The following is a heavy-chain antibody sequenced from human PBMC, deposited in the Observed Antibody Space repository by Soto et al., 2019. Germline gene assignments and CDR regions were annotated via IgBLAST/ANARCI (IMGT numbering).Heavy chain of an antibody. V-gene: IGHV6-1*01. D-gene: IGHD6-13*01. CDR1: GDSVSSNSAA. CDR3: ARDHSIAAAGSYGMDV. CDR2: TYYRSKWYN. Sequence: SQTLSLTCAISGDSVSSNSAAWNWIRQSPSRGLEWLGRTYYRSKWYNDYAVSVKSRITINPDTSRNQFSLQLNSVTPEDTAVYYCARDHSIAAAGSYGMDVWGQGTTVTVSS. J-gene: IGHJ6*02.